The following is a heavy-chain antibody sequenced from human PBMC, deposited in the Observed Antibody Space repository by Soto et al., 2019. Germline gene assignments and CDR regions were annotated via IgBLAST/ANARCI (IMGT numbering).Heavy chain of an antibody. CDR1: GFTFNNYA. J-gene: IGHJ5*02. CDR3: TRGSYPTP. Sequence: QVQLVESGGGVVQPGTSLRLSCAASGFTFNNYALHWVRQPPGKGLEWVAVVSFDGINKYYADSVKGRFTISRDNSKNTLYLQMDSLRAEDTAVYYCTRGSYPTPWGQGTLVTVSS. D-gene: IGHD2-21*01. CDR2: VSFDGINK. V-gene: IGHV3-30-3*01.